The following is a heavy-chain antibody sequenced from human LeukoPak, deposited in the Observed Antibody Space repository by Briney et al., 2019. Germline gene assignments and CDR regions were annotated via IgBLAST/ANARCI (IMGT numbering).Heavy chain of an antibody. V-gene: IGHV3-23*01. Sequence: GGSLRLSCAASGFTFSSYAMSWVRQAPGKGLEWVSAISGSGGSTYYADSVKGRFTISRDNSKNTLYLQMNSLRAEDTAVYYCAKIIGSSSAGRSAFDIWGQGTMVTVSS. CDR1: GFTFSSYA. J-gene: IGHJ3*02. CDR3: AKIIGSSSAGRSAFDI. D-gene: IGHD6-19*01. CDR2: ISGSGGST.